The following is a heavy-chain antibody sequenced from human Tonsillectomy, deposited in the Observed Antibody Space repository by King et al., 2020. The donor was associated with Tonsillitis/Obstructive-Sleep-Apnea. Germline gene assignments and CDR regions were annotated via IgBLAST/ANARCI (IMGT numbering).Heavy chain of an antibody. J-gene: IGHJ6*03. D-gene: IGHD2-15*01. CDR2: ISWNSGNI. V-gene: IGHV3-9*01. CDR1: GFTFDDFA. CDR3: AKDFRYCGGGSCYSAHYYYMDV. Sequence: QLVQSGGGLVQPGRSLRLSCAASGFTFDDFAMHWVRQAPGKGLEWVSGISWNSGNIGYADSVKGRFTISRDNAKNSLYLQMNSLRAEDTALYYCAKDFRYCGGGSCYSAHYYYMDVWGKGTPVTVSS.